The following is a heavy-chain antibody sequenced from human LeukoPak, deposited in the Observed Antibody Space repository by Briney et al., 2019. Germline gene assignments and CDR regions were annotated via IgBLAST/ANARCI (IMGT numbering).Heavy chain of an antibody. J-gene: IGHJ4*02. CDR1: GFTFSSFW. CDR2: IKQDVSEK. Sequence: PGGSLTLYCALSGFTFSSFWMSWARQAPGEGVELVDYIKQDVSEKCYVDSVMSRFTICRDNDKTSLYLQMNSLRADDTVVYYCGRDLGGRGGFWGEGTLVTGSS. D-gene: IGHD1-26*01. V-gene: IGHV3-7*03. CDR3: GRDLGGRGGF.